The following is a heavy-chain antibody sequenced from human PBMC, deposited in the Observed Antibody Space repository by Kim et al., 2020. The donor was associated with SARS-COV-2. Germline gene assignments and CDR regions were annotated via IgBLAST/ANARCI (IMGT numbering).Heavy chain of an antibody. CDR3: ARAYSGSYFLYYYGMDV. V-gene: IGHV4-34*01. CDR2: INHSGST. D-gene: IGHD1-26*01. J-gene: IGHJ6*02. CDR1: GGSFSGYY. Sequence: SETLSLTCAVYGGSFSGYYWSWIRQPPGKGLEWIGEINHSGSTNYNPSLKSRVTISVDTSKNQFSLKLSSVTAADTAVYYCARAYSGSYFLYYYGMDVWGQGTTVTVSS.